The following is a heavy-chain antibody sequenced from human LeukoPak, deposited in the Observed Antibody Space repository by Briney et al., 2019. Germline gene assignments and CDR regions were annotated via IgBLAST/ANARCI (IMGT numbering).Heavy chain of an antibody. CDR3: AREGGGPYYYYYMDV. V-gene: IGHV4-39*07. CDR1: GGSISSSSYY. Sequence: PSETLSLTCTVSGGSISSSSYYWGWIRQPPGKGLEWIGSIYYSGSTYYNPSLKSRVTISVDSSKNQFSLKLSSVTAADTAVYYCAREGGGPYYYYYMDVWGKGTTVTVSS. CDR2: IYYSGST. D-gene: IGHD1-26*01. J-gene: IGHJ6*03.